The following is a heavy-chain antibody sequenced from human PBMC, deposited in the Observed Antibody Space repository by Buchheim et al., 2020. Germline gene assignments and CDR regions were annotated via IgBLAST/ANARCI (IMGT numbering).Heavy chain of an antibody. Sequence: EVQLVESGGGLVQPGGSLRLSCAASGFSFSDYTMTWVRQAPGKGLEWISYISTSGSTIYYADSVKGRFTISRDDAKNSLYLQMNSLRDEDTAVYYCARCESAIDSYNYYMDVWGKGTT. J-gene: IGHJ6*03. CDR1: GFSFSDYT. CDR3: ARCESAIDSYNYYMDV. D-gene: IGHD2-21*02. V-gene: IGHV3-48*02. CDR2: ISTSGSTI.